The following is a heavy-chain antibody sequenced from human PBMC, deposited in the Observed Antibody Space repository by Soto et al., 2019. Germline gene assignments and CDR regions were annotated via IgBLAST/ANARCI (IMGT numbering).Heavy chain of an antibody. CDR2: IVVGSGNT. CDR1: GFTFTSSA. CDR3: AADGIAAAGDFDY. J-gene: IGHJ4*02. V-gene: IGHV1-58*01. Sequence: SVKVSCKASGFTFTSSAVQWVRQARGQRLEWIGWIVVGSGNTNYAQKFQERVTITRDMSTSTACMELSSLRSDDTAVYYCAADGIAAAGDFDYWGQGTLVTVSS. D-gene: IGHD6-13*01.